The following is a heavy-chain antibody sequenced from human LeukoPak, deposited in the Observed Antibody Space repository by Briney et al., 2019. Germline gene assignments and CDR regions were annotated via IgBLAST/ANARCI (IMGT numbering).Heavy chain of an antibody. J-gene: IGHJ4*02. CDR2: INPNSGDT. Sequence: ASVKVSCKTSGYTFSGYYIHWIRQAPGQGLEWVGWINPNSGDTDYAQKFQGRVTVTRDTSISTAYMELGRLRSDDTAVYYCARDLSYSSSSGIWGQGTLVTVSS. CDR3: ARDLSYSSSSGI. CDR1: GYTFSGYY. V-gene: IGHV1-2*02. D-gene: IGHD6-6*01.